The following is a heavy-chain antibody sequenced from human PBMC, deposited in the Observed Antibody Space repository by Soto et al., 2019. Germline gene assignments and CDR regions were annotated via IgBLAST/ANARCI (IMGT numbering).Heavy chain of an antibody. Sequence: SETLSLTCAVSGGSISSGGYSWSWIRQPPGKGLEWIGYIYHSGSTYYNPSLKSRVTISVDRSKNQFSLKLSSVNAEDTAVYYCVRASAPGAFDIWGQGTMVTVSS. D-gene: IGHD6-19*01. CDR2: IYHSGST. J-gene: IGHJ3*02. V-gene: IGHV4-30-2*01. CDR3: VRASAPGAFDI. CDR1: GGSISSGGYS.